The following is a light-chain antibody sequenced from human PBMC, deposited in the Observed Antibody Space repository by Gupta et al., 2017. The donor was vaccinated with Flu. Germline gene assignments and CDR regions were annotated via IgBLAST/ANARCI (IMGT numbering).Light chain of an antibody. J-gene: IGLJ3*02. CDR2: EVT. V-gene: IGLV2-23*02. CDR1: RSDVGSYKI. CDR3: GSYAFTNTWL. Sequence: SITIACTWTRSDVGSYKIVSEYHQYPSNAPELMVFEVTRRPAWCSDRFSGSQSGNTSSLTISGLQAEDEADYHCGSYAFTNTWLFGGGTKLTVL.